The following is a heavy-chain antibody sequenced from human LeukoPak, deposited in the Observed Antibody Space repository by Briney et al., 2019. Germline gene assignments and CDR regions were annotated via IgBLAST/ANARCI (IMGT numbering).Heavy chain of an antibody. V-gene: IGHV5-51*07. J-gene: IGHJ4*02. D-gene: IGHD4-17*01. CDR1: DSSFTNYR. CDR2: IYPGESDT. Sequence: GASLVSSCKSSDSSFTNYRIEWVHPLRGKVLEVRGIIYPGESDTRNSPSFQGQVAISADKSNSTAYLQWGSLKASDTAMYYCARRVTTNRPEDYWGERTLVTVSS. CDR3: ARRVTTNRPEDY.